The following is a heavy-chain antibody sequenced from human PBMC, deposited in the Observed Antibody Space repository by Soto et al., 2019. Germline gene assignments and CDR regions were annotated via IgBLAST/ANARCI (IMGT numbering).Heavy chain of an antibody. CDR1: GYTFTSYW. CDR2: IYPDASDA. J-gene: IGHJ6*02. D-gene: IGHD2-8*02. CDR3: ARQRSTGGMYFSGMAV. Sequence: PGESLKISCGGSGYTFTSYWSAWVRQRPGKDLEWLGIIYPDASDARSSPSFQGQVTIAADKDIYTAYLQWSSLNASDSARYFCARQRSTGGMYFSGMAVWGQGTTVTVSS. V-gene: IGHV5-51*01.